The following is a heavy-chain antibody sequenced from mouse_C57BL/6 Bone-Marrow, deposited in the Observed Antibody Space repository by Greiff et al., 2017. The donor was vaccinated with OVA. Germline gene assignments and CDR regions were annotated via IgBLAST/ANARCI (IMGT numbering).Heavy chain of an antibody. CDR2: IHPSDSDT. D-gene: IGHD2-10*01. CDR1: GYTFTSYW. Sequence: QVQLQQPGAELVKPGASVKVSCKASGYTFTSYWMHWVKQRPGQGLEWIGRIHPSDSDTNYNQKFKGKATLTVDQSSSTAYMQLSSLTSEDSAVYYCAIPYYGTWFAYWGQGTLVTVSA. V-gene: IGHV1-74*01. CDR3: AIPYYGTWFAY. J-gene: IGHJ3*01.